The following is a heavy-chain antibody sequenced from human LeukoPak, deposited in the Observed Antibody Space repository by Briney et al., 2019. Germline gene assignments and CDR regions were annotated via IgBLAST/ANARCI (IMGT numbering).Heavy chain of an antibody. CDR1: GFTVSSNY. V-gene: IGHV3-66*02. CDR3: ARHPLPGPTYYYYGMDV. J-gene: IGHJ6*02. CDR2: IYSGGST. Sequence: PGGSLRLSCAASGFTVSSNYMSWVRQAPGKGLEWVSVIYSGGSTYYAESVKGRFTISRDNSKNTLYLQMNSLRAKDTAVYYCARHPLPGPTYYYYGMDVWGQGTTVIVSS.